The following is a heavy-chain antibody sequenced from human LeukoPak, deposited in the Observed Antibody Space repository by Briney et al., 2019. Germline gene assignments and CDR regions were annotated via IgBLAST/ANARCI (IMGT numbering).Heavy chain of an antibody. Sequence: PGGSLRLSCAASGFTFSTYTMNWVRQAPGKGLEWVAVIWYDGSNKYYADSVKGRFSISRDNSKNMLYLQMNSLRAEDTAVYYCAKPTAAGAVLLNFQHWGQGTLVTVSS. CDR2: IWYDGSNK. D-gene: IGHD6-13*01. CDR1: GFTFSTYT. J-gene: IGHJ1*01. V-gene: IGHV3-33*06. CDR3: AKPTAAGAVLLNFQH.